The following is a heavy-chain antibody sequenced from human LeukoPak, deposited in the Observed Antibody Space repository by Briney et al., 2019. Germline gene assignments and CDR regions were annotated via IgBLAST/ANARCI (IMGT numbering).Heavy chain of an antibody. D-gene: IGHD6-13*01. Sequence: ASVKVSCKASGYTFTSYGISWVRQAPGQGLEWMGWISAYNGNTNYAQKLQARVTMTTDTSTSTAYMELRSLRSDDTAVYYCARDRSSWSTPHYFDYWGQGTLVTVSS. CDR2: ISAYNGNT. J-gene: IGHJ4*02. CDR3: ARDRSSWSTPHYFDY. CDR1: GYTFTSYG. V-gene: IGHV1-18*01.